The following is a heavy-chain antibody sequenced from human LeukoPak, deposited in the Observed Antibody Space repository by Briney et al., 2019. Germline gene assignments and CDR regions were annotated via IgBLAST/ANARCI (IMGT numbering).Heavy chain of an antibody. CDR2: IYSGGST. CDR1: GFTVTSNY. V-gene: IGHV3-66*02. D-gene: IGHD3-22*01. CDR3: ERGRSGYYYDY. J-gene: IGHJ4*02. Sequence: GGSLRLSCAASGFTVTSNYMSWVRQAPGKRLEWVSVIYSGGSTYSADSVKGRFTISRDNSKNTLYLQMNSLRAEDTAVYYCERGRSGYYYDYWGQGTLVTVSS.